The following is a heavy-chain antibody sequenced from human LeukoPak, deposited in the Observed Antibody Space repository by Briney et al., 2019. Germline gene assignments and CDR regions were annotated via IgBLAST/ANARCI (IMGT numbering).Heavy chain of an antibody. CDR2: IYTSGST. Sequence: PSQTLSLTCTVSGGSISSGSYYWSWIRQPAGKGLEWIGRIYTSGSTNYNPSLKSRVTISVDTSKNQFSLKLSSVTAADTAVYYCARWHCISTSCYAGVWGQGTLVTVSS. V-gene: IGHV4-61*02. D-gene: IGHD2-2*01. J-gene: IGHJ4*02. CDR3: ARWHCISTSCYAGV. CDR1: GGSISSGSYY.